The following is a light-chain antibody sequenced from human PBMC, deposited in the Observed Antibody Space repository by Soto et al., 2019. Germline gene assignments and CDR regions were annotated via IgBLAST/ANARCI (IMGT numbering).Light chain of an antibody. V-gene: IGKV3-20*01. CDR3: QQCGSPPFT. J-gene: IGKJ3*01. CDR1: QRVSSGY. Sequence: EIVLTQSPGTLSLSPGERATLSCRASQRVSSGYVAWYQQKPGQAPRLLIYGASSRATGIPDRFRASASGTDFTLTISRLEPEDFAVYYCQQCGSPPFTFGPGTKVDIK. CDR2: GAS.